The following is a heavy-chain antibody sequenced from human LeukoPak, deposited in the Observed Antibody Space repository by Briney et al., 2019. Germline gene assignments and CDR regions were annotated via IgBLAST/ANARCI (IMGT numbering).Heavy chain of an antibody. CDR3: ARQGGYYGSGSPGPFDY. J-gene: IGHJ4*02. Sequence: SETLSLTCTVSGGSISSSSYYWGWIRQPPGKGLEWIGSIYYSGSTYYNPSLKSRVTISVDTSKNQFSLKLGSVTAADTAVYYCARQGGYYGSGSPGPFDYWGQGTLVTVSS. CDR2: IYYSGST. CDR1: GGSISSSSYY. V-gene: IGHV4-39*01. D-gene: IGHD3-10*01.